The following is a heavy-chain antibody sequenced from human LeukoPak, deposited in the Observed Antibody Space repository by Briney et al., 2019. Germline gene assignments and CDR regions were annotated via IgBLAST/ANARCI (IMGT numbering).Heavy chain of an antibody. J-gene: IGHJ5*02. CDR3: AKDSWQIVRKYNGFDP. D-gene: IGHD6-6*01. CDR1: GFTFSSYA. Sequence: GGSLRLSCTASGFTFSSYAMNWVRQAPGKGLEWVSSINSSGSSTYYADSVKGRFTISRDNSKNTLYLQMNSQRAEDTAVYYCAKDSWQIVRKYNGFDPWGQGTMVTVSS. V-gene: IGHV3-23*01. CDR2: INSSGSST.